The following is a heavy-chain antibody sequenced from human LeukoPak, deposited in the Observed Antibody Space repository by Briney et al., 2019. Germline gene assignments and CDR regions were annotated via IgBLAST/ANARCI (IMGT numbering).Heavy chain of an antibody. V-gene: IGHV4-59*08. CDR3: ARRLGVNPPSSNWFDP. CDR2: IYYSGST. J-gene: IGHJ5*02. Sequence: SETLSLTCTVSGGSISSYYWSWIRQPPGKGLEWIGYIYYSGSTNYNPSLKSRVTISVDRSKNQFSLNLSSVTAADTAVYYCARRLGVNPPSSNWFDPWGQGTLVTVSS. CDR1: GGSISSYY. D-gene: IGHD3-16*01.